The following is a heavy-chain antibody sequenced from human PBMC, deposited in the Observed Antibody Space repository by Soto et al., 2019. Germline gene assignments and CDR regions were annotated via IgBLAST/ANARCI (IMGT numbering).Heavy chain of an antibody. CDR2: VKSKFDGGTI. V-gene: IGHV3-15*07. CDR3: SADLPDWGAYAFDY. Sequence: EVQLVESGGGLVEPGGSLRLSCAASGFTFNGAWMNWVRQGPGKGLEWVGRVKSKFDGGTIDYAAPVKGRFTISRDDSRNTVDLQMNSLSTEDTAMYYCSADLPDWGAYAFDYLGKGALVTVSS. CDR1: GFTFNGAW. J-gene: IGHJ4*02. D-gene: IGHD3-16*01.